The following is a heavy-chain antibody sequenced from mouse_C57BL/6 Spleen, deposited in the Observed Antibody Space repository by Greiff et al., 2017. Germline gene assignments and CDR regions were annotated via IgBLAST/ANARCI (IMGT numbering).Heavy chain of an antibody. Sequence: VQLQQSGPELVKPGASVKIPCKASGYTFTDYNMDWVKQSHGKSLEWIGDINPNNGGTIYNQKFKGKATLTVDKSPSTAYMELLNLTSEDTGVYYWARGAYGSRRWYLDGWGTGNTGNVSS. V-gene: IGHV1-18*01. J-gene: IGHJ1*03. CDR3: ARGAYGSRRWYLDG. CDR1: GYTFTDYN. D-gene: IGHD1-1*01. CDR2: INPNNGGT.